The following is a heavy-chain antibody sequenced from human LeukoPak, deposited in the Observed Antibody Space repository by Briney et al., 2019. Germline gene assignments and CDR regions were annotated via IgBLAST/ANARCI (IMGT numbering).Heavy chain of an antibody. CDR1: GDSVSSNSAA. CDR3: ARDVGRGWSNYFDY. Sequence: SQTLPLTCAISGDSVSSNSAAWNWIRQSPSRGLEWLGRTFYRSNWYNDYAVSVKSRITINPDTSKNQFSLQLNSVTPEDTAVYYCARDVGRGWSNYFDYWGQGTLVTVSS. J-gene: IGHJ4*02. D-gene: IGHD6-19*01. V-gene: IGHV6-1*01. CDR2: TFYRSNWYN.